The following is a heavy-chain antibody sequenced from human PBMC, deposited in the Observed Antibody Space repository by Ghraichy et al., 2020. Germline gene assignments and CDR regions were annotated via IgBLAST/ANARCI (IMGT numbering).Heavy chain of an antibody. CDR3: AGASYHSYYDTSGYYPLGY. J-gene: IGHJ4*02. V-gene: IGHV3-74*01. CDR1: GFTFSSYW. CDR2: ISSDGSST. Sequence: GGSLRLSCAASGFTFSSYWMHWVRQAPGKGLVWVSRISSDGSSTTYADSVKGRFTISRDNAKNTLYLQMKSLRAEDTAVYFCAGASYHSYYDTSGYYPLGYWGQGTLVTVSS. D-gene: IGHD3-22*01.